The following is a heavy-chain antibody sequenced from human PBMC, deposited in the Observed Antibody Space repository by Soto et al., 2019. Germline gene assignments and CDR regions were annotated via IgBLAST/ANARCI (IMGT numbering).Heavy chain of an antibody. CDR2: ISYDGSNK. J-gene: IGHJ4*02. V-gene: IGHV3-30*18. D-gene: IGHD3-22*01. Sequence: PGGSLRLSCAASAFTFSSYGMHWVRQAPGKGLEWVAVISYDGSNKYYADSVKGRFTISRDNSKNTLYLQMNSLRAEDTAVYYCAKDYGGSRYYDSSGFFDYWGQGTLVTVSS. CDR1: AFTFSSYG. CDR3: AKDYGGSRYYDSSGFFDY.